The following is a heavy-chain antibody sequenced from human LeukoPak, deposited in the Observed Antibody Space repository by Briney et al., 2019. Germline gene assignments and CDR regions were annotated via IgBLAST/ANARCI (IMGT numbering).Heavy chain of an antibody. CDR1: GFTFSSYS. D-gene: IGHD1-26*01. CDR2: ISSSSSYI. J-gene: IGHJ4*02. Sequence: PGGSLTLSCAASGFTFSSYSMNWLRQAPGKGLEWGSSISSSSSYIYYADSVKGRFTISRDTAKNSLYLQMNSLRAEDTAVYYCAGDRGSIVGATMPIDYWGQGTLVTVSS. V-gene: IGHV3-21*01. CDR3: AGDRGSIVGATMPIDY.